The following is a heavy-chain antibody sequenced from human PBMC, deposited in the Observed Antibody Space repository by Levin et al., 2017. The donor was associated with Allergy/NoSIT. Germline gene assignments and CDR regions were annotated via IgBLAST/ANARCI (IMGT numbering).Heavy chain of an antibody. J-gene: IGHJ4*02. CDR2: IVVGSGNT. CDR1: GFTFTSSA. V-gene: IGHV1-58*01. D-gene: IGHD4-11*01. Sequence: PGESLKISCKASGFTFTSSAVQWVRQARGQRLEWIGWIVVGSGNTNYAQKFQERVTITRDMSTSTAYMELSSLRSEDTAVYYCAALCFHYSNCYFDYWGQGTLVTVSS. CDR3: AALCFHYSNCYFDY.